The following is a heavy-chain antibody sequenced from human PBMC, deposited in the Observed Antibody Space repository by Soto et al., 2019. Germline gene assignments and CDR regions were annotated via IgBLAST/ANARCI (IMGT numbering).Heavy chain of an antibody. CDR1: GGSISSSSYY. J-gene: IGHJ4*02. V-gene: IGHV4-39*01. CDR2: IYYSGST. CDR3: ARSVRGVIIAPDY. Sequence: PSETLSLTCAVSGGSISSSSYYWVLIRQPPGKGLEWIGSIYYSGSTYYNPSLKSRVTISVDTSKNQFSLKLSSVTAADTAVYYCARSVRGVIIAPDYWGQGTLVTVSS. D-gene: IGHD3-10*01.